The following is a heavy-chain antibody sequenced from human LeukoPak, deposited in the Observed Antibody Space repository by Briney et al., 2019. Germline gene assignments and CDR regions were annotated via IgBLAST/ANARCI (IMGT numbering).Heavy chain of an antibody. D-gene: IGHD3-16*01. J-gene: IGHJ3*02. V-gene: IGHV3-33*01. CDR1: GFTFSSYG. CDR3: ARDRGVESAFDI. Sequence: GGSLRLSCAASGFTFSSYGMRWVRQAPGKGLEWVAVIWYDGSNKYYANSVKGRFTISRDNSKNTLYLQMNSLRAEDTAVYYCARDRGVESAFDIWGQGTMVTVSS. CDR2: IWYDGSNK.